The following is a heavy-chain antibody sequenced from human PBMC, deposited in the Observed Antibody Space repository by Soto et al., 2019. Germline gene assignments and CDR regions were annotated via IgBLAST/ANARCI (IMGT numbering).Heavy chain of an antibody. V-gene: IGHV3-23*01. CDR3: AKQAPYSNSWYEIDH. CDR2: ISGSGDST. Sequence: GGSLRLSCAASGFTFSSYGINWVRQAPGKGLEWVSGISGSGDSTHYADSVKGRFTISRDNSKNTLYLQMNSLRAEDTAVYYCAKQAPYSNSWYEIDHWGQGTLVTVSS. D-gene: IGHD6-13*01. J-gene: IGHJ4*02. CDR1: GFTFSSYG.